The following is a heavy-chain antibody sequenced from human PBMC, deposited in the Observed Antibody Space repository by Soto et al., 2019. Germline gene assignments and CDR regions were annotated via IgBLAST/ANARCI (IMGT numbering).Heavy chain of an antibody. Sequence: QVQLVESGAGVVQPGRSLRLSCAASGFTFRSYGMHWVRQAPGKGLAWVAVIWYDGSNKYYPDSVKGRFTISRDNSKNTMYLQMNSRRAEDTAVYYCARDRDDYVWGSYRSLDSWGQGTLVTVSS. CDR2: IWYDGSNK. CDR1: GFTFRSYG. D-gene: IGHD3-16*02. J-gene: IGHJ5*01. V-gene: IGHV3-33*01. CDR3: ARDRDDYVWGSYRSLDS.